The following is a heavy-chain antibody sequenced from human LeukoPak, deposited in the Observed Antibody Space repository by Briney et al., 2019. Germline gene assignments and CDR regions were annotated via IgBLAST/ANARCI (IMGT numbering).Heavy chain of an antibody. CDR3: ARAAGTMVRGVPTYYCDYYMDV. Sequence: ASVKVSCKASGYIFSNNYIHWVRQAPGQGLEWMGMINPTGGGSTSGAQKSQGRVAVTRDMSTSTVYMELSTLRSEDTAVYYCARAAGTMVRGVPTYYCDYYMDVWGKGTTVTVSS. D-gene: IGHD3-10*01. CDR2: INPTGGGST. J-gene: IGHJ6*03. CDR1: GYIFSNNY. V-gene: IGHV1-46*01.